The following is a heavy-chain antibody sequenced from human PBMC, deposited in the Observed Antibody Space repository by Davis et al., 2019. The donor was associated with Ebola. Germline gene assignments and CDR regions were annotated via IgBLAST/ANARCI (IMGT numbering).Heavy chain of an antibody. CDR2: INHSGST. V-gene: IGHV4-34*01. CDR3: ARAISSSCYLGGCVFCDY. J-gene: IGHJ4*02. CDR1: GGSFSGYY. Sequence: PSETLSLTCAVYGGSFSGYYWSWIRQPPGKGLEWIGEINHSGSTNYNPSLKSRVTMSVDTSKNQFSLKLSSVTAADTAVYYCARAISSSCYLGGCVFCDYWGQGTLVTVSS. D-gene: IGHD2-2*01.